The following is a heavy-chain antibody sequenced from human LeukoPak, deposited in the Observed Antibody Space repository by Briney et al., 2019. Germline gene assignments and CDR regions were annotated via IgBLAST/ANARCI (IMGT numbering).Heavy chain of an antibody. V-gene: IGHV3-48*01. CDR2: ISGSSNPI. D-gene: IGHD3-22*01. CDR1: GFTFSSYS. CDR3: ARIGYYDSSGYYHYYYYMDV. J-gene: IGHJ6*03. Sequence: GGSLRLSCAASGFTFSSYSMNRVRQAPGKGLEWVSYISGSSNPIYYRDSVKGRFTISRDNAKNSLSLQMNSLRVEDTAVYYCARIGYYDSSGYYHYYYYMDVWGKGTTVTVSS.